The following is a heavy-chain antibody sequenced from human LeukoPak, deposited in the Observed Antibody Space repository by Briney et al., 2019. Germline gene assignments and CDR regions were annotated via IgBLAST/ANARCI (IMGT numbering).Heavy chain of an antibody. V-gene: IGHV4-39*07. D-gene: IGHD4-11*01. CDR2: IYYSGST. Sequence: SETLSPTCTVSGGSISSSSDSWGWIRQPPGKGLEWIGSIYYSGSTYYNPSLKSRVTISVDTSKNQFSLKLSSVTAADTAVYYCATLGMTTVTFFEYWGQGTLVTVSS. CDR3: ATLGMTTVTFFEY. J-gene: IGHJ4*02. CDR1: GGSISSSSDS.